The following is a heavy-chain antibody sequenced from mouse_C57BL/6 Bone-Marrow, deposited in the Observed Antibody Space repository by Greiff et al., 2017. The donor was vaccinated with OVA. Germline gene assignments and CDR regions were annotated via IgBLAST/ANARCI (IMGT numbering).Heavy chain of an antibody. Sequence: EVQRVESGGGLVKPGGSLKLSCAASGFTFSSYAMSWVRQTPEKRLEWVATISDGGSYTYYPDNVKGRFTISRDNAKNNLYLQMSHLKSEDTAMYYCARRRMYGSSAWFAYWGQGTLVTVSA. CDR1: GFTFSSYA. CDR3: ARRRMYGSSAWFAY. J-gene: IGHJ3*01. CDR2: ISDGGSYT. V-gene: IGHV5-4*01. D-gene: IGHD1-1*01.